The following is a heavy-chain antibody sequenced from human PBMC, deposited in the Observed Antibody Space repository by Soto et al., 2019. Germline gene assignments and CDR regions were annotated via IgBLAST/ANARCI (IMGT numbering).Heavy chain of an antibody. CDR1: GFTFSSYG. J-gene: IGHJ5*02. CDR3: AKEEDGSGKET. D-gene: IGHD3-10*01. V-gene: IGHV3-30*18. CDR2: ISYDGSNK. Sequence: QVQLVESGGGVVQPGRSLRLSCAASGFTFSSYGMHWVRQAPGKGLEWVAVISYDGSNKYYADSVKGRFTISRDNSKNTLYLQMNSLRAEDTAVYYCAKEEDGSGKETWGQGTLVTVSS.